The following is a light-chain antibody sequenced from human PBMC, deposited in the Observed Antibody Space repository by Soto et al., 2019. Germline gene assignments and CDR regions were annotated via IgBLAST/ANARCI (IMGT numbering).Light chain of an antibody. J-gene: IGLJ2*01. CDR3: QTWDTVVV. CDR2: LNRDGSH. CDR1: SGYSDYG. Sequence: QLVLTQSPSASASLGASVKLTCTLSSGYSDYGIAWHQQQPDKGPRYLMKLNRDGSHNKGDGIPDRFSGSNSGAERYLIISSLQSDDEADYYCQTWDTVVVFGGGTKLTVL. V-gene: IGLV4-69*01.